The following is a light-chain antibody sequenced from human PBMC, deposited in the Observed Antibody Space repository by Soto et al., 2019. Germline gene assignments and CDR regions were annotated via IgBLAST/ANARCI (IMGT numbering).Light chain of an antibody. J-gene: IGKJ3*01. V-gene: IGKV1-39*01. Sequence: DIQMTQSPSSLSASVGDRVTITCRASQSISSYLNWYQQKPRKAPKLLIYAASSLQSGVPSRFSGSGSGTDFTLTISSLQPEDFATYYCQQSYSTPPSFGSGTKVDIK. CDR2: AAS. CDR3: QQSYSTPPS. CDR1: QSISSY.